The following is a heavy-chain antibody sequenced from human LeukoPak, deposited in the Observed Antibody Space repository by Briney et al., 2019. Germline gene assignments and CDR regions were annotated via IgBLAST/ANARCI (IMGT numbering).Heavy chain of an antibody. CDR2: MYYSGST. Sequence: SETLSLTCTVYGGPISSYYWSWLRQPPGKGLEWIGYMYYSGSTNYNPSLKSRVPISVDTSNNQFPLKLSSVTAAHTAVFYCARLGDGYYYDDGGQGTLFTVS. CDR1: GGPISSYY. D-gene: IGHD5-24*01. V-gene: IGHV4-59*08. J-gene: IGHJ4*02. CDR3: ARLGDGYYYDD.